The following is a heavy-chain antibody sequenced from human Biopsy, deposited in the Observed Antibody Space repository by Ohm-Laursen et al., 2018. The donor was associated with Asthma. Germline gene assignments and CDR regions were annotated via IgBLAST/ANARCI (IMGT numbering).Heavy chain of an antibody. D-gene: IGHD2-15*01. CDR1: GVSIRSYY. Sequence: TLSLAWTVSGVSIRSYYWTWIRQPPGKGLEWIGNIHYSGSTYSNPSLKSRVTISVDTPKKQISLRLSSVIAADTAVYYCAGFCSGGNCPDHWGQGTLVTVSS. J-gene: IGHJ4*02. CDR3: AGFCSGGNCPDH. V-gene: IGHV4-59*01. CDR2: IHYSGST.